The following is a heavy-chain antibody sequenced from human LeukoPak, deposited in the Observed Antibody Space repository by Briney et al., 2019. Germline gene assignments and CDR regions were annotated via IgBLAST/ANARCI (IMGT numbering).Heavy chain of an antibody. J-gene: IGHJ3*02. CDR1: GGSISSYY. V-gene: IGHV4-4*09. Sequence: SETLSLTCTVAGGSISSYYWSWVRQPPGKGLEWIGYIYTSGSPSYNPSLKSRVTISVDTSKNQFSLKLSSVTAADTAVYYCARHADTAIVPDAFDIWGQGTMVTVSS. CDR2: IYTSGSP. D-gene: IGHD5-18*01. CDR3: ARHADTAIVPDAFDI.